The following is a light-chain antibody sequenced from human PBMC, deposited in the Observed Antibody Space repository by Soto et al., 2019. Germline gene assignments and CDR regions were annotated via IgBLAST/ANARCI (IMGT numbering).Light chain of an antibody. CDR3: HQYETSLWT. Sequence: EIVLTQSPVTLSLFPGERATLSCVASQIIGKNYLGWYQQKPGLAPRLLIYDASIRATGIPDRFSGSGSGTDFTFTITSLEPEDFAVYYCHQYETSLWTFGQGTKVEIK. J-gene: IGKJ1*01. CDR1: QIIGKNY. CDR2: DAS. V-gene: IGKV3D-20*01.